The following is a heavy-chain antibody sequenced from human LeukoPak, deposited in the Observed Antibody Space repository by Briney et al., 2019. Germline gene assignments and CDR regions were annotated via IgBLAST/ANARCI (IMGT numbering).Heavy chain of an antibody. J-gene: IGHJ4*02. CDR2: IKQDGSQK. CDR1: GFTFSNFW. CDR3: ARSIKGDSDH. V-gene: IGHV3-7*02. Sequence: GGSLRLSCAASGFTFSNFWMTWVRQAPGKGLEWVAIIKQDGSQKYYVDSVKGRFTISRDNARNSLYLEMNSLRVEDTAVYYCARSIKGDSDHWGQGTLVTVSS. D-gene: IGHD3-10*01.